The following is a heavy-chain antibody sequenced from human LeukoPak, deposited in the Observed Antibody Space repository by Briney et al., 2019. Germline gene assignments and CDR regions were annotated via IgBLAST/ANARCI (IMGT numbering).Heavy chain of an antibody. V-gene: IGHV1-46*01. Sequence: ASVKVSCKASGYTFTTYYMHWVRQAPGQGLEWMGIINPSSGSTSYAQKFQGGVTMTRDTSTSTVYMELSSLRSEDTAIYYCARVLGAHRYGSIDHWGQGTLVTVSS. J-gene: IGHJ4*02. CDR2: INPSSGST. CDR1: GYTFTTYY. D-gene: IGHD5-18*01. CDR3: ARVLGAHRYGSIDH.